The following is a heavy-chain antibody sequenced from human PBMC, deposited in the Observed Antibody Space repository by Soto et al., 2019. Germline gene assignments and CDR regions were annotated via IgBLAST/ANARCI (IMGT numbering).Heavy chain of an antibody. J-gene: IGHJ4*02. D-gene: IGHD6-25*01. CDR1: GFTFSNYA. CDR3: AKFFVETGSNSGWPWSFHY. V-gene: IGHV3-23*01. CDR2: ISGSGGTT. Sequence: EVQLLESGGGRVQPGRSLRLSCAASGFTFSNYALRWVRQAPGQGLDWVSAISGSGGTTYYADSVKGRFTISRDNSKNTLFLQMNSMRAEDAAVYYCAKFFVETGSNSGWPWSFHYWGQGTLVTVSS.